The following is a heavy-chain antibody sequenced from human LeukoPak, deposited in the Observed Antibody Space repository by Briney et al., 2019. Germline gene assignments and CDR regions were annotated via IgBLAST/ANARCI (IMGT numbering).Heavy chain of an antibody. V-gene: IGHV1-18*01. CDR1: GYTFTSYG. CDR3: ARGGSSSGEGWFDP. CDR2: ISGYNGNT. D-gene: IGHD6-19*01. J-gene: IGHJ5*02. Sequence: ASVKVSCKASGYTFTSYGVNWVRQAPGQGLEWMGWISGYNGNTNYAQKFQGRVTMTTDTSTSTAYMELRSLRSDDTAVYYCARGGSSSGEGWFDPWGQGTLVTVSS.